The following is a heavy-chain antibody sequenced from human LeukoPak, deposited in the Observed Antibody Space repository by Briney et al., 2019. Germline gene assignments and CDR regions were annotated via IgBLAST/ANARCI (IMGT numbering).Heavy chain of an antibody. D-gene: IGHD5/OR15-5a*01. J-gene: IGHJ4*02. CDR2: IRSKAYGGTT. CDR3: TPSTPFDY. CDR1: GFTFGDFA. Sequence: GGSLRLSCAASGFTFGDFAMSWVRQAPGKGLEWVGFIRSKAYGGTTEYAASVKGRFTISRDDSKSIAYLQMNSLKTEDTAVYYCTPSTPFDYWGQGTLVTVSS. V-gene: IGHV3-49*04.